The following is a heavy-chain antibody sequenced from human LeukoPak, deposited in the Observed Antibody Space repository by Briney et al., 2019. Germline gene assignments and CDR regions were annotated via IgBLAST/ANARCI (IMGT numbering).Heavy chain of an antibody. CDR3: ARGGGTYGGHGIVAY. D-gene: IGHD4-23*01. CDR1: GASFSGNY. J-gene: IGHJ4*02. V-gene: IGHV4-34*01. CDR2: VNHSGST. Sequence: SETLSLTCAVYGASFSGNYWSWIRQPPGKGLEWIGEVNHSGSTNYSPSLKSRVTISVDTSNNQFSLKLNSVTAADTAVYYCARGGGTYGGHGIVAYWGQGTLVTVSS.